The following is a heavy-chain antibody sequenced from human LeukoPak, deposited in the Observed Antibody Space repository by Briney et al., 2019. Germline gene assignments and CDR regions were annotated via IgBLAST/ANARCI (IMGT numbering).Heavy chain of an antibody. CDR2: FDPEDGET. D-gene: IGHD2-15*01. CDR3: ARVSRGGTLHGKYYFDY. V-gene: IGHV1-24*01. Sequence: ASVKVSCKVSGYTLTELSMHWVRQAPGKGLEWMGGFDPEDGETIYAQKFQGRVTITRNTSISTAYMELSSLRSEDTAVYYCARVSRGGTLHGKYYFDYWGQGTLVTVSS. CDR1: GYTLTELS. J-gene: IGHJ4*02.